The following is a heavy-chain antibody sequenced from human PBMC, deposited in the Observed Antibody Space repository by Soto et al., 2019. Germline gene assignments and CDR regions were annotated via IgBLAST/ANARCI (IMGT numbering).Heavy chain of an antibody. CDR3: ATLVAATRGTPGWFDP. Sequence: ASVKVSCKVSGYTLTELSMHWVRQAPGKGLEWMGGFDPEDGETIYAQKFQGRVTMTEDTSTDTAYMELSSLRSEDTAVYYCATLVAATRGTPGWFDPWGQGTLVTVSS. CDR1: GYTLTELS. J-gene: IGHJ5*02. D-gene: IGHD2-15*01. V-gene: IGHV1-24*01. CDR2: FDPEDGET.